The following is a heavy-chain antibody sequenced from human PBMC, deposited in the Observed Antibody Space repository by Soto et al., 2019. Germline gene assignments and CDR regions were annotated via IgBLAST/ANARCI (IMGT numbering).Heavy chain of an antibody. J-gene: IGHJ4*02. V-gene: IGHV3-30-3*01. CDR2: ISYDGSIK. CDR3: ARTMAATGPYYFDS. D-gene: IGHD6-25*01. Sequence: VLWLRVSWAASGFTFSSYAMHWVRQAPGKGLEWVAVISYDGSIKYYADSVKGRFTISRDNSKSTLYMQLNSLRVEDTAVYYCARTMAATGPYYFDSWGQGTLVTVSS. CDR1: GFTFSSYA.